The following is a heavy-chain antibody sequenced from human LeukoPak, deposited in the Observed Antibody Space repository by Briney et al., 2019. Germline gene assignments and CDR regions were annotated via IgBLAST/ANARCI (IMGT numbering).Heavy chain of an antibody. CDR2: FDPEDGET. V-gene: IGHV1-24*01. CDR3: ATDLDCSSTSCYQRRYNWFDP. D-gene: IGHD2-2*01. CDR1: GYTLTELS. J-gene: IGHJ5*02. Sequence: GASVKVSCKVSGYTLTELSMHWVRQAPGKGLEWMGGFDPEDGETIYAQKFQGRVTMTEDTSTDTAYMELSSPRSEDTAVYYCATDLDCSSTSCYQRRYNWFDPWGQGTLVTVSS.